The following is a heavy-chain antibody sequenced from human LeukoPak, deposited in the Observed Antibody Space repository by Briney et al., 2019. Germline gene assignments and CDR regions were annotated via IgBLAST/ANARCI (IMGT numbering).Heavy chain of an antibody. CDR1: GGSISSYY. CDR2: IYYSGST. Sequence: PSETLSLTCTVSGGSISSYYWSWIRQPPGKGLEWIGYIYYSGSTNYNPSLKSRVTISVDTSKNQFSLKLSSVTAADTAVYYCARDRMWFSSARPLRYGMDVWGQGTTVTVSS. CDR3: ARDRMWFSSARPLRYGMDV. J-gene: IGHJ6*02. V-gene: IGHV4-59*01. D-gene: IGHD2-21*01.